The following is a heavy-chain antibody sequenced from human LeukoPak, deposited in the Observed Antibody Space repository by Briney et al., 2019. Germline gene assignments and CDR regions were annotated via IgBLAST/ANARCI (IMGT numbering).Heavy chain of an antibody. CDR3: ARDSSGYYYVYAFDI. CDR2: IYHSGST. V-gene: IGHV4-4*02. D-gene: IGHD3-22*01. CDR1: GGSISSSNW. Sequence: TSGTLSLTCAVSGGSISSSNWWSWVRQPPGKGLEWIGEIYHSGSTNYNPSLKRRVTISVDKSKNQFSLKLSSVTAADTAVYYCARDSSGYYYVYAFDIWGQGTMVTVSS. J-gene: IGHJ3*02.